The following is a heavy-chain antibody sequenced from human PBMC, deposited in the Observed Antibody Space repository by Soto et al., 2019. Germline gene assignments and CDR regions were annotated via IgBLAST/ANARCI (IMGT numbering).Heavy chain of an antibody. D-gene: IGHD3-10*01. CDR1: GFTFSSYA. J-gene: IGHJ4*02. Sequence: GGSLRLSXAASGFTFSSYAMSWVRQAPGKGLEWVSAISGSGGSTSYADSVKGRFTISRDNAKNTLYLQMNSLRAEDTAVYYCARAAVGSGSYDWGQGTLVTVSS. CDR3: ARAAVGSGSYD. V-gene: IGHV3-23*01. CDR2: ISGSGGST.